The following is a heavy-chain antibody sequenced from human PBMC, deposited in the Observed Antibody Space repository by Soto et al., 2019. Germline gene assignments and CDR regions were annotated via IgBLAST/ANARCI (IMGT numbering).Heavy chain of an antibody. CDR2: ISPYNGHT. Sequence: ASVKVSCKASGYSFTSYGISWVRRAPGQGLEWMGWISPYNGHTQFVERFQGRVTMTTDTSTKTAYMELRNLRSDDTAHYYCARDLTIVPATHPRLANYGMDVWRQATTVSVSS. CDR1: GYSFTSYG. CDR3: ARDLTIVPATHPRLANYGMDV. J-gene: IGHJ6*02. V-gene: IGHV1-18*01. D-gene: IGHD2-2*01.